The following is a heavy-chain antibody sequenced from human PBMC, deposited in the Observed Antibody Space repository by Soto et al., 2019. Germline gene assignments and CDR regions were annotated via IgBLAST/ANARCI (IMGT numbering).Heavy chain of an antibody. J-gene: IGHJ6*02. V-gene: IGHV4-34*01. Sequence: SETLSLTCVVNGGSFSNYYWTWIRQPPGKGLEWIGEINDSGITDSNPSLESRVTISVDMSKNQFSLRVNSVTAADTAVYHCARGRSSVPDRRGIGYYGLDVWGQGTTVTV. D-gene: IGHD3-3*01. CDR1: GGSFSNYY. CDR2: INDSGIT. CDR3: ARGRSSVPDRRGIGYYGLDV.